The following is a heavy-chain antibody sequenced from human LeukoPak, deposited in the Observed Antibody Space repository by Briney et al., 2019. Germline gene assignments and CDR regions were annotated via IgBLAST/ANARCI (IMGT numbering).Heavy chain of an antibody. V-gene: IGHV4-39*07. D-gene: IGHD3-10*01. CDR2: IYYSGST. J-gene: IGHJ4*02. CDR1: GGSISSSSYY. Sequence: SETLSLTCTVSGGSISSSSYYWGWIRQPPGKGLEWIGSIYYSGSTYYNPSLKSRVTISVDTSKNQFSLKLSSVTAADTAVYYCARDRSVPDYWGQGTMVTVSS. CDR3: ARDRSVPDY.